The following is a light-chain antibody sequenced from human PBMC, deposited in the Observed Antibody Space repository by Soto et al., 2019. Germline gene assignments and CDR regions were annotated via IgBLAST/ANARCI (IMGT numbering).Light chain of an antibody. CDR3: QQRSNLFI. V-gene: IGKV3-11*01. Sequence: EIVLTQSPATLSLSPGERATLSCRASQSVSSYLAWYQQKPGQAPRLLIYDASNRATGIPARFSGSGAGTDFPLTVSRLKPEDVAVYYLQQRSNLFIFGPGTQLDI. J-gene: IGKJ3*01. CDR1: QSVSSY. CDR2: DAS.